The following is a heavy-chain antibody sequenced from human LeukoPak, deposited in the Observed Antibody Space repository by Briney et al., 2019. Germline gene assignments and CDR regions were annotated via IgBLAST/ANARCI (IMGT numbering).Heavy chain of an antibody. CDR3: ARDAFVSNWDVYNWFDP. D-gene: IGHD1-20*01. Sequence: SQTLSLTCTVSGGSISSGDYYWSWIRQPPGKGLEWIGYIYYSGSTYYSPSLKSRVTISVDTSKNQFSLKLSSVTAADTAVYYCARDAFVSNWDVYNWFDPWGQGTLVTVSS. CDR2: IYYSGST. J-gene: IGHJ5*02. CDR1: GGSISSGDYY. V-gene: IGHV4-30-4*08.